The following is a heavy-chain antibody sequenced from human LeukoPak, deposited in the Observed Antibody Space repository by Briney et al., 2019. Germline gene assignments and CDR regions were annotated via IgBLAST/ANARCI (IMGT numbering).Heavy chain of an antibody. J-gene: IGHJ5*02. CDR3: ARDCNIFGVVNFLRQNWFDP. Sequence: PSETLSLTCTVSGGSISSSSYYWGWIRQPPGKGLEWIGSIYYSGSTYYNPSLKSRVTISVDTSKNQFSLKLSSVTAADTAVYYCARDCNIFGVVNFLRQNWFDPWGQGTLVTVSS. CDR2: IYYSGST. V-gene: IGHV4-39*07. CDR1: GGSISSSSYY. D-gene: IGHD3-3*02.